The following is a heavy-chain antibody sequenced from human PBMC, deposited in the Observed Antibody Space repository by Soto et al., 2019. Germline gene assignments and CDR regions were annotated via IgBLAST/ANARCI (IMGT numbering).Heavy chain of an antibody. J-gene: IGHJ6*02. V-gene: IGHV4-38-2*02. CDR1: GYSISSGYY. D-gene: IGHD6-6*01. CDR3: AREVSGSSSFGYYYYGMDV. CDR2: INHSGST. Sequence: AETLSLTCAVSGYSISSGYYWGWTRQPPGKGLEWIGSINHSGSTYYNPSLKSRVTISVDTSKNQFSLKLSSVTAADTAVYYCAREVSGSSSFGYYYYGMDVWGQGTTVTVSS.